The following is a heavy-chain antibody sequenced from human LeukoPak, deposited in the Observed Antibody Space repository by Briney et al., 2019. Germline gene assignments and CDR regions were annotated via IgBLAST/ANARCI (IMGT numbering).Heavy chain of an antibody. V-gene: IGHV3-48*02. J-gene: IGHJ6*02. D-gene: IGHD2-8*02. CDR2: ISSSSSTI. CDR1: GFTFSSYS. Sequence: PGGSLRLSCAASGFTFSSYSRNWVRQAPGKGLEWVSYISSSSSTIYYADSVKGRFTISRDNAKNSLYLQMNSLRDEDTAVYYCARGAGTGYYYGMDVWGQGTTVTVSS. CDR3: ARGAGTGYYYGMDV.